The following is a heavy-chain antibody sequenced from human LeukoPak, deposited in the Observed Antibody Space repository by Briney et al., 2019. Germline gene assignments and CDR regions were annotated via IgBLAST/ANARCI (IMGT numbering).Heavy chain of an antibody. J-gene: IGHJ5*02. Sequence: GGSLRLSCAASGFTFSGYWMSWVRQAPGKGLEWVANINQDGSEKYYVDSVKGRFTISRDNAKNSLYLQMNSLRAEDTAVYYCARGRRVPAAMGNWFDPWSQGTLVTVSS. CDR3: ARGRRVPAAMGNWFDP. CDR2: INQDGSEK. D-gene: IGHD2-2*01. V-gene: IGHV3-7*01. CDR1: GFTFSGYW.